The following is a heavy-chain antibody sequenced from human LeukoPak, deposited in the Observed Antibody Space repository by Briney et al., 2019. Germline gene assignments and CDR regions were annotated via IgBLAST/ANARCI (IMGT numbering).Heavy chain of an antibody. D-gene: IGHD3-22*01. V-gene: IGHV3-30-3*01. CDR1: GFTFSSYA. Sequence: GGSLRLSCAASGFTFSSYAMHWVRQAPGKGLEWVAVISYDGSNKYYADSVKGRFTISRDNSKNTLYLQMNSLRAEDTAVYYCAKDGRLLNYDSSGYSDYWGQGTLVTVSS. CDR3: AKDGRLLNYDSSGYSDY. J-gene: IGHJ4*02. CDR2: ISYDGSNK.